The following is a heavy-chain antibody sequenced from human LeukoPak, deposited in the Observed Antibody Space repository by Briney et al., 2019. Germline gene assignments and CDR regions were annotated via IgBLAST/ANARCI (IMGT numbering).Heavy chain of an antibody. Sequence: PGGSLRLSCAASGFTVSSNYMSWVRQAPGKGLEWVSVIYSGGSTYYADSVKGRFTISRHNSKNTLYLQMNSLRAEDTAVYYCARDSGYSHHYYYYGMDVWGQGTTVTVSS. CDR2: IYSGGST. D-gene: IGHD5-18*01. CDR3: ARDSGYSHHYYYYGMDV. J-gene: IGHJ6*02. V-gene: IGHV3-53*04. CDR1: GFTVSSNY.